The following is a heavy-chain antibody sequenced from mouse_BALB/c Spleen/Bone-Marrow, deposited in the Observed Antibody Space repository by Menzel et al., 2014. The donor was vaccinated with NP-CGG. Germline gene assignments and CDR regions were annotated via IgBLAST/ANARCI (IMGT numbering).Heavy chain of an antibody. J-gene: IGHJ3*01. Sequence: VQLKESGTVLARPGASVKMSCKASGYSFXSYWMHWVKQRPGQGLEWIGAVYPGNSDTTYNQKFKGKAKLTAVTSASTAYMELSSLTNEDSAVYYCTFLVKEDFAYWGQGTLVTVSA. CDR3: TFLVKEDFAY. CDR1: GYSFXSYW. D-gene: IGHD2-10*02. V-gene: IGHV1-5*01. CDR2: VYPGNSDT.